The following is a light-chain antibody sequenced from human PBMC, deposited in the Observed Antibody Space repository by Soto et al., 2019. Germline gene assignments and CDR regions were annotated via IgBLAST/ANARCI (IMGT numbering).Light chain of an antibody. CDR1: SSDVGGYNY. Sequence: VLTQPASVSGSPGQSITISCAGTSSDVGGYNYVSWYQQHPGKAPKLMIYDVSNRPSGISNRFSGSKSGNTASMTISGLQPEDNPVYYCSSFTSIRTYVFGPVTKVTVL. V-gene: IGLV2-14*01. CDR3: SSFTSIRTYV. CDR2: DVS. J-gene: IGLJ1*01.